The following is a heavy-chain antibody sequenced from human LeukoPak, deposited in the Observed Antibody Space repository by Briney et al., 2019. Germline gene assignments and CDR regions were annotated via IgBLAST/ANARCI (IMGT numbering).Heavy chain of an antibody. D-gene: IGHD6-19*01. J-gene: IGHJ4*02. CDR3: ARRGAGIAVAGTVSE. Sequence: ASVKVSSKPSGYTFTGYYMHWGPEAPGQGLGWMGRINPNSGGKNYAQKFQGRVTMTRDTSISTAYMELSRLRSDATAVYYCARRGAGIAVAGTVSEWGQGTLVTVSS. CDR1: GYTFTGYY. V-gene: IGHV1-2*06. CDR2: INPNSGGK.